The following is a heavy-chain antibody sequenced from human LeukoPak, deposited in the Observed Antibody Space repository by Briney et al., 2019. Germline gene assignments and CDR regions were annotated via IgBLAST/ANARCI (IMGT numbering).Heavy chain of an antibody. D-gene: IGHD3-3*01. J-gene: IGHJ4*02. CDR3: AKSPYDFWSGPDFDY. CDR2: ISGSGGST. CDR1: GFTFSSYA. Sequence: GGSLRLSCAASGFTFSSYAMSWVRQAPGKGLEWVSAISGSGGSTYYADSVKSRFTISRDNSKNTLYLQMNSLRAEDTAVYYCAKSPYDFWSGPDFDYWGQGTLVTVSS. V-gene: IGHV3-23*01.